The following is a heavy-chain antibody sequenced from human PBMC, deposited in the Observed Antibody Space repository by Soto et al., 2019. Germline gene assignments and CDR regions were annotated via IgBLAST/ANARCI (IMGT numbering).Heavy chain of an antibody. CDR1: GGSISIGGYY. CDR2: IYYSGSF. CDR3: ARGGVVPASIEVNWFDP. V-gene: IGHV4-31*03. J-gene: IGHJ5*02. D-gene: IGHD2-2*02. Sequence: SETLSLTCTVSGGSISIGGYYWSWIRQHPGKGLEWIGYIYYSGSFYYNPSLRSRVTISVDTSKDQFSLKLSSVTAADTAVYYCARGGVVPASIEVNWFDPWGQGTLVTVSS.